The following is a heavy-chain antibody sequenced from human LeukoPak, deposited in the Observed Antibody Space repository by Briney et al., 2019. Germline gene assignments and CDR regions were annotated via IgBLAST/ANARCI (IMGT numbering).Heavy chain of an antibody. CDR1: GFTFDDYA. D-gene: IGHD3-3*01. V-gene: IGHV3-9*01. CDR3: ARDTLRIFGVVIMYGGLDY. J-gene: IGHJ4*02. CDR2: ISWNSGSI. Sequence: PGGSLRLSCAASGFTFDDYAMHWVRQAPGKGLEWVSGISWNSGSIGYADSVKGRFTISRDNAKNSLYLQMNSLRAEDTAVYYCARDTLRIFGVVIMYGGLDYWGQGTLVTVSS.